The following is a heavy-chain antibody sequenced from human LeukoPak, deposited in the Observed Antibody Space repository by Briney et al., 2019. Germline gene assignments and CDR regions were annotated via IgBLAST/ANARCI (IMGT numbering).Heavy chain of an antibody. Sequence: PSETLSLTCTVSNGSISTYYWSWIRQSPGKGLEWVGYIYYSGHTNYNPSLKSRVTISVDTSKNQFSLKLSSVTAADTAVYYCARLALESYGDYPYYYYYMDVWGKGTTVTISS. CDR3: ARLALESYGDYPYYYYYMDV. D-gene: IGHD4-17*01. J-gene: IGHJ6*03. CDR1: NGSISTYY. V-gene: IGHV4-59*12. CDR2: IYYSGHT.